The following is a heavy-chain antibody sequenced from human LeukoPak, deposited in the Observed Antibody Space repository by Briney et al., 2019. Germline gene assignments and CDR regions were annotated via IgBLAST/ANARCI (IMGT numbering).Heavy chain of an antibody. Sequence: SETLSLTCTVSGGSTSSYYWSWIRQPPGKGLEWIGYVYYSGNTNYNPSLKSRVTISVDTSKNQFSLNLRSVTAADTAVCYCARVGSGHFDYWGQGTLVTVSS. CDR1: GGSTSSYY. D-gene: IGHD2-15*01. CDR3: ARVGSGHFDY. V-gene: IGHV4-59*01. J-gene: IGHJ4*02. CDR2: VYYSGNT.